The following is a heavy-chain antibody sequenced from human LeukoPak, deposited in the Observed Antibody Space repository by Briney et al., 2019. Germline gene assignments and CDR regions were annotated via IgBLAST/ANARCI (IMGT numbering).Heavy chain of an antibody. J-gene: IGHJ3*02. D-gene: IGHD2-2*01. CDR3: ARSLPAAITGAFDI. CDR1: GYTFTGYY. V-gene: IGHV1-2*02. CDR2: INPNSGGT. Sequence: ASVKVSCKASGYTFTGYYMHWVRQAPGQGLEWMGWINPNSGGTNYVQKFQGRVTMTRDTSISTAYMELSRLRSDDTAVYYCARSLPAAITGAFDIWGQGTMVTVSS.